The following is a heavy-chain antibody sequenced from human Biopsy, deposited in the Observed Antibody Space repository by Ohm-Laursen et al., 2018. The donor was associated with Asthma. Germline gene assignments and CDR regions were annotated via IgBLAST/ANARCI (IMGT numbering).Heavy chain of an antibody. CDR3: AKRRGYSGHDNDY. D-gene: IGHD5-12*01. CDR1: GFTFSNYA. Sequence: SLRLSCAASGFTFSNYAMSWVRQAPGKGLEWVSSITGSGGFTYYADSVKGRFTISRDKSENTLYLQMNSLRTEDTAVYYCAKRRGYSGHDNDYWGQGTLVSVSS. J-gene: IGHJ4*02. CDR2: ITGSGGFT. V-gene: IGHV3-23*01.